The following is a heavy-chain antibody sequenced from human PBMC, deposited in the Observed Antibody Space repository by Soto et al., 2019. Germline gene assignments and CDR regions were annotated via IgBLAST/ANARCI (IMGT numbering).Heavy chain of an antibody. J-gene: IGHJ4*02. Sequence: PAETLSLTCTVSGGSVSSSYWSWIRQPPGKGLEWSGYIYYIGSTKYNPSLKSRVTMSADTSNNQFSLKMSSVAAADTAVYYCARHSNRNYGLYYFDYWGLGALVTVSS. CDR2: IYYIGST. CDR1: GGSVSSSY. CDR3: ARHSNRNYGLYYFDY. D-gene: IGHD4-4*01. V-gene: IGHV4-59*08.